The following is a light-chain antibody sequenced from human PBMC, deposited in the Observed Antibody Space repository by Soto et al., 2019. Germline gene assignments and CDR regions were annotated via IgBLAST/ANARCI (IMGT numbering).Light chain of an antibody. Sequence: LLTQSPPPLPLPPGVSAAPTYRAIQSVSTFLAWYQQKPGQAPRLLIYDASNRATGIPARFSGGGSGTDFTLTISSLEPEDFAVYYCQQCANWPPKWTFGQGTKV. J-gene: IGKJ1*01. CDR1: QSVSTF. V-gene: IGKV3-11*01. CDR3: QQCANWPPKWT. CDR2: DAS.